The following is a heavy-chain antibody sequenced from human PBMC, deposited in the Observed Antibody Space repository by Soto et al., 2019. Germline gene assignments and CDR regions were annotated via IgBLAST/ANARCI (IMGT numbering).Heavy chain of an antibody. CDR3: ASATRARRYVNY. CDR1: GGSFSGYY. CDR2: INHSGST. Sequence: PSETLSLTCAVYGGSFSGYYWSWIRQPPGKGLEWIGEINHSGSTNYNPSLKSRVTISVDTSKNQFSLKLSSVTAADTAVYYCASATRARRYVNYWGQGTLVTVSS. V-gene: IGHV4-34*01. D-gene: IGHD6-6*01. J-gene: IGHJ4*02.